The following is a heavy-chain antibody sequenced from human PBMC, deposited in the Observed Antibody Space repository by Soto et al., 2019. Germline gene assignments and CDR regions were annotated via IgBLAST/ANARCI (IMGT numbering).Heavy chain of an antibody. CDR1: GFTFGDYA. CDR2: IRSKAYGGTT. Sequence: GGSLRLSCTASGFTFGDYAMSWFRQAPGKGLEWVGFIRSKAYGGTTDYAAPVKGRFTISRDDSKIIAYLQMNSLKTDDTAGYYCTRGLHEDDFWSGLTWFVPWGQGTLVKVSS. J-gene: IGHJ5*02. D-gene: IGHD3-3*01. V-gene: IGHV3-49*03. CDR3: TRGLHEDDFWSGLTWFVP.